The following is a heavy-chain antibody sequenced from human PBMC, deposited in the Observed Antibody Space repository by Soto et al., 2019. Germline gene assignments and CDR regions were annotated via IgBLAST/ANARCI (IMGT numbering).Heavy chain of an antibody. D-gene: IGHD5-18*01. V-gene: IGHV3-30*18. CDR3: AKAHVDTAMVRDLGLYYGMDV. CDR1: GFTLSSYG. CDR2: ISYDGSNK. J-gene: IGHJ6*02. Sequence: PVGSLRLSCAASGFTLSSYGMHWVRQAPGKGLEWVAVISYDGSNKYYADSVKGRFTISRDNSKNTLYLQMNSLRAEDTAVYYCAKAHVDTAMVRDLGLYYGMDVWGQGTTVTVSS.